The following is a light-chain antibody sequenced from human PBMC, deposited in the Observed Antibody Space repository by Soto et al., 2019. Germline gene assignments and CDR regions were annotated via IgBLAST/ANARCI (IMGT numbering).Light chain of an antibody. CDR3: ASWDDSLKGVV. CDR2: NNN. CDR1: SSNVGRNT. J-gene: IGLJ3*02. Sequence: QAVVTQPPSASGTPGQRVTISCSGSSSNVGRNTVSWYQHLPGTAPKLLINNNNQRPSGVPDRISGSNSGTSASLAISGLQSGDEAEYYCASWDDSLKGVVFGGGTKLTVL. V-gene: IGLV1-44*01.